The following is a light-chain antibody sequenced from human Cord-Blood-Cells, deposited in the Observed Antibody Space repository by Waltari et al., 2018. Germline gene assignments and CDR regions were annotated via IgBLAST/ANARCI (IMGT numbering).Light chain of an antibody. CDR2: EVS. V-gene: IGLV2-14*01. Sequence: QSALTQPASVSGSPGQSITISCTGTSSDVGGYNYVSWYQQHPVKAPKPMIYEVSNRPSGVSNRFSGSKSGNTASLTISGLQAEDEADYYCSSYTSSSTLVFGTGTKVTVL. J-gene: IGLJ1*01. CDR1: SSDVGGYNY. CDR3: SSYTSSSTLV.